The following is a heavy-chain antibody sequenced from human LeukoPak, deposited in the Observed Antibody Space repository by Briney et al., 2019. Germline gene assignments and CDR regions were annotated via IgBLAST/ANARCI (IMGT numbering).Heavy chain of an antibody. Sequence: ASVKVSCKASGGTFSSYAINWVRQAPGQGLEWMGRIIPILGIANYAQKFQGRVTITADKSTSTAYMELSSLRSEDTAVYYCARDLWPSYYYDSSGFYGMDVWGQGTTVTVSS. D-gene: IGHD3-22*01. CDR1: GGTFSSYA. CDR2: IIPILGIA. CDR3: ARDLWPSYYYDSSGFYGMDV. J-gene: IGHJ6*02. V-gene: IGHV1-69*04.